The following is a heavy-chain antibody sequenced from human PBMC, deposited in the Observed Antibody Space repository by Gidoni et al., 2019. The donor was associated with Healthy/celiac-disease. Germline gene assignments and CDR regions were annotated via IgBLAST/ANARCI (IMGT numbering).Heavy chain of an antibody. D-gene: IGHD2-2*01. CDR3: AKGLGGCSSTSCYVGDDAFDI. J-gene: IGHJ3*02. CDR2: ISGSGGST. CDR1: GFTFSSYA. Sequence: EVQLLESGGGLVQPGGSLRLACAASGFTFSSYAMSGVRQAPGKGLEWVSAISGSGGSTYYADSVKGRFTISRDNSKNTLYLQMNSLRAEDTAVYYCAKGLGGCSSTSCYVGDDAFDIWGQGTMVTVSS. V-gene: IGHV3-23*01.